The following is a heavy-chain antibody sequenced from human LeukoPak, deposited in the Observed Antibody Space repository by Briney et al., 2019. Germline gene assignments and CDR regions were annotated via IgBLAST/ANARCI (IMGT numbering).Heavy chain of an antibody. CDR1: GFTFSSYG. V-gene: IGHV3-30*18. CDR3: AKEYGSGSYYHRISYFDY. CDR2: ISYDGSNK. Sequence: GGSLRLSCAASGFTFSSYGMHWVRQAPGKGLGGVAVISYDGSNKYYADSVKGRFTISRDNSKNTLYLQMNSLRAEDTAVHYCAKEYGSGSYYHRISYFDYWGQGTLVTVSS. J-gene: IGHJ4*02. D-gene: IGHD3-10*01.